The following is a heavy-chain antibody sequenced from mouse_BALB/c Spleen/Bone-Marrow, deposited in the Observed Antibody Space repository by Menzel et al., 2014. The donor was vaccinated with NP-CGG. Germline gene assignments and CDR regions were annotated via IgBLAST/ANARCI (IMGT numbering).Heavy chain of an antibody. CDR1: GYTFTDYY. D-gene: IGHD1-1*01. V-gene: IGHV1-84*02. Sequence: VQLQQSGPELVKPGASVKISCKASGYTFTDYYINWVKQKPGQGLEWIGWIYPGSGNTKYNEKFKGKATLTVDTSSSAAYMQLSSLTSEDTAVYFCARENYGSSYYFDYWGQGTTLTVSS. J-gene: IGHJ2*01. CDR2: IYPGSGNT. CDR3: ARENYGSSYYFDY.